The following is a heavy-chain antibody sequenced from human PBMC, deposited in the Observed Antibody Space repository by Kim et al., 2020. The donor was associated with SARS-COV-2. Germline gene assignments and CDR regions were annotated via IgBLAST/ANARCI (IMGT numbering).Heavy chain of an antibody. D-gene: IGHD6-13*01. J-gene: IGHJ2*01. V-gene: IGHV4-39*01. Sequence: KRRVTISVDTSKNQFYLKLSSVTAADTAVYYCARRSLAAAGTLDYWYFDLWGRGTLVTVSS. CDR3: ARRSLAAAGTLDYWYFDL.